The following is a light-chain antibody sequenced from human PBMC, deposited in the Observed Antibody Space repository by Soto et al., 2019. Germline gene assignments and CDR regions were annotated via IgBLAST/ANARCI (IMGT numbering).Light chain of an antibody. V-gene: IGLV1-47*01. CDR3: AAWDDSLSVGV. Sequence: QCLLTQPPSASGTPGRRVTISCSGSSSNIGSNYVYWYQQLPGTAPKLLIYRNNQRPSGVPDRFSGSKSGTSASLAISGLRSEDEADYYCAAWDDSLSVGVFGTGTKVTVL. CDR1: SSNIGSNY. CDR2: RNN. J-gene: IGLJ1*01.